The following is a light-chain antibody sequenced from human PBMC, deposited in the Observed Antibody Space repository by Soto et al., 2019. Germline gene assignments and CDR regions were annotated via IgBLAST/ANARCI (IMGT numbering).Light chain of an antibody. CDR3: SSYTSSNTRACV. V-gene: IGLV2-14*01. CDR1: SGDIGSYNR. CDR2: EVT. Sequence: QSALTQPASVSGSPGQSITISCTGTSGDIGSYNRVSWYQQHPGKAPKLIIYEVTDRPSGVSNRFSGSKSGNTAYLAISGLQGEDEAENYCSSYTSSNTRACVFGTGTKLTVL. J-gene: IGLJ1*01.